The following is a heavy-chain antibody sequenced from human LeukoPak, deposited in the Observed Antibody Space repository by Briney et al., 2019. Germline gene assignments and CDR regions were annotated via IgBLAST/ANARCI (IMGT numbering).Heavy chain of an antibody. D-gene: IGHD3-9*01. CDR3: AREGQDYDILTGYFDY. V-gene: IGHV3-23*01. Sequence: PGGSLRLSCAASGFTFSSYAMSWVRQAPGKGLEWVSAISGSGGSTYYADSVKGRFTISRDNSKNTLYLQMNSLRAEDTAVYYCAREGQDYDILTGYFDYWGQGTLVTVSS. CDR2: ISGSGGST. CDR1: GFTFSSYA. J-gene: IGHJ4*02.